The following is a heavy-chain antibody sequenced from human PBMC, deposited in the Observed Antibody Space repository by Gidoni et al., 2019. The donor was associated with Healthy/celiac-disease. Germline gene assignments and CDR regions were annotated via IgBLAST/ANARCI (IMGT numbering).Heavy chain of an antibody. CDR2: INHSGST. Sequence: QVQLQQWGAGLLKPSETLSLTCAVYGGSFSGSYWSWIRQPPGKGREWIGEINHSGSTNYTPSLKSRVTISVDTSKNQFSLKLSSVTAADTAVYYCARAGGRGKKLPKEIVVVPAATRRASGGVYFDYWGQGTLVTVSS. CDR3: ARAGGRGKKLPKEIVVVPAATRRASGGVYFDY. V-gene: IGHV4-34*01. J-gene: IGHJ4*02. CDR1: GGSFSGSY. D-gene: IGHD2-2*01.